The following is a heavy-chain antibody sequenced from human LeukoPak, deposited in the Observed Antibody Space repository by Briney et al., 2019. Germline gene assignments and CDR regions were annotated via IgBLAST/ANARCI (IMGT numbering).Heavy chain of an antibody. D-gene: IGHD3-22*01. CDR3: ARVSLVAHYYDSSGLAPTDY. J-gene: IGHJ4*02. CDR2: INPNSGGT. V-gene: IGHV1-2*02. CDR1: GCTFTGYY. Sequence: ASVKVSCKASGCTFTGYYMHWVRQAPGQGLEWMGWINPNSGGTNYAQKFQGRVTMTRDTSISTAYMELSRLRSDDTAVYYCARVSLVAHYYDSSGLAPTDYWGQGTLVTVSS.